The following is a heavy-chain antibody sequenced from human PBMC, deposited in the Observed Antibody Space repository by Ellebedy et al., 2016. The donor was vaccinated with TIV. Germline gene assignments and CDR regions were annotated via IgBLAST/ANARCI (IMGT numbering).Heavy chain of an antibody. D-gene: IGHD2-2*03. J-gene: IGHJ3*02. CDR3: TTAVDIVVVPAAMMDDDAFDI. CDR1: GFTFSNAW. Sequence: GESLKISXAASGFTFSNAWMSWVRQAPGKGLEWVGRIKSKTDGGTTDYAAPVKGRFTISRDDSKNTLYLQMNSLKTEDTAVYYCTTAVDIVVVPAAMMDDDAFDIWGQGTMVTVSS. CDR2: IKSKTDGGTT. V-gene: IGHV3-15*01.